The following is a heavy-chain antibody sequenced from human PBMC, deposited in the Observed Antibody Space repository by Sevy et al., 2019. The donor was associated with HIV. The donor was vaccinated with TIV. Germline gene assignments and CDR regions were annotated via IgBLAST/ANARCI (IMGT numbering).Heavy chain of an antibody. V-gene: IGHV1-69*13. CDR1: GGTFSSYD. CDR3: ARVDGSGATLYYGMDV. J-gene: IGHJ6*02. CDR2: IIPIFRTA. Sequence: ASVKVSCKASGGTFSSYDISWVRQAPGQGLEWMGWIIPIFRTANYAQKFQGRVTITADESTCTAYMELSSLRSEDTAVYYCARVDGSGATLYYGMDVWGQGTTVTVSS.